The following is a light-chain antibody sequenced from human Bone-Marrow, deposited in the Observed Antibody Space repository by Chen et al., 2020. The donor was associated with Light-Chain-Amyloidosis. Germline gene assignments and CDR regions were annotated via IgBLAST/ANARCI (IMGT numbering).Light chain of an antibody. V-gene: IGLV1-47*01. CDR3: AAWYGSLSGYV. CDR2: RNN. CDR1: SSNIGINY. Sequence: QSVLTQPPSASGTPGQRVTISCSGASSNIGINYVYWYQPFPGAAPNLLRHRNNQRPSVVPDRFSASKYGTAAFLAISGLRSDVEADDYCAAWYGSLSGYVFGTGTKVIVL. J-gene: IGLJ1*01.